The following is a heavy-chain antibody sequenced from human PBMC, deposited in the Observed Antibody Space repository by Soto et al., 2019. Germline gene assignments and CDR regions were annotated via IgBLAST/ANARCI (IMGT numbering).Heavy chain of an antibody. CDR1: GFMFSSYA. Sequence: EVQLLESGGGLIQPGGSLRLSCAASGFMFSSYAMSWVRQAPGKGLEWVSSISASGGTANLADSVEGRCTISRDNSKSTVYLQMTSLRAEDTAVYYCAKLTYPSDSTGYYYERVSGWIDSWGQGTLVTVSS. J-gene: IGHJ5*01. CDR3: AKLTYPSDSTGYYYERVSGWIDS. CDR2: ISASGGTA. V-gene: IGHV3-23*01. D-gene: IGHD3-22*01.